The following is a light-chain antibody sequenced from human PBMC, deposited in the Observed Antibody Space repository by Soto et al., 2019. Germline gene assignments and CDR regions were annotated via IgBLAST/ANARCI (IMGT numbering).Light chain of an antibody. Sequence: MTQSPSSLSASVRDRVTITCRASQSVSSNLAWYQQKPGQAPRLLIYGASTRATGIPARFSGSGSGTEFTLTISSLQSEDFAVYYCQQYNNWPPSTFGQGTKVDIK. CDR1: QSVSSN. V-gene: IGKV3-15*01. CDR3: QQYNNWPPST. J-gene: IGKJ1*01. CDR2: GAS.